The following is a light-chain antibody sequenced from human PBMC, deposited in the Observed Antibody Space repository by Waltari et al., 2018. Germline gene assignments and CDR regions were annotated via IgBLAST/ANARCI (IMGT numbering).Light chain of an antibody. V-gene: IGKV1-5*03. Sequence: DIAMTQSPATLSASVGDRVTITCRASQSVSVWLAWYQPKPGKAPNLLVYKASILHVGVPSRFSATGSGTEFTLTIDSLHPADSATYYCQQYDAYPLTFGQGTKLEIK. J-gene: IGKJ2*01. CDR2: KAS. CDR3: QQYDAYPLT. CDR1: QSVSVW.